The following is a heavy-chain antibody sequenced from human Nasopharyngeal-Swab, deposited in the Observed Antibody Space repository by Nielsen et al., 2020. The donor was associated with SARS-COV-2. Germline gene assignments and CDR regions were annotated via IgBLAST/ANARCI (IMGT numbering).Heavy chain of an antibody. J-gene: IGHJ5*02. Sequence: SVNVSCKVSVYTLTELSMHWVRQAPGKGLEWMGGFDPEDGETIYAQKFQGRVTMTEDTSTDTAYMELSSLRSEDTAVYYCATSTPLVRSAWFDPWGQGTLVTVSS. CDR2: FDPEDGET. CDR1: VYTLTELS. V-gene: IGHV1-24*01. D-gene: IGHD3-3*01. CDR3: ATSTPLVRSAWFDP.